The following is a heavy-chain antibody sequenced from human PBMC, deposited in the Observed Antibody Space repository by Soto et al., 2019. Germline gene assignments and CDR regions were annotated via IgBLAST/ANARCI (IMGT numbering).Heavy chain of an antibody. D-gene: IGHD6-13*01. V-gene: IGHV5-51*01. CDR3: ARLQAAAGDNDLTFDY. CDR2: IRPRDSET. J-gene: IGHJ4*02. CDR1: GYSFTNYW. Sequence: GESLKISCQGSGYSFTNYWIGWVRQMPGKGLEWMGIIRPRDSETRYSPTFQGHVTISADKSISTAYLQWSSLKASDTAMYYCARLQAAAGDNDLTFDYWGQGTLVTVSS.